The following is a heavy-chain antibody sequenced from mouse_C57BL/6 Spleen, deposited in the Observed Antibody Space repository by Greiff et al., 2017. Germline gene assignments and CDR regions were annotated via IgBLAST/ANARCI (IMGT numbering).Heavy chain of an antibody. V-gene: IGHV1-61*01. CDR3: ARRGYWDEY. CDR2: IYPSDRET. CDR1: GYTFTSYW. D-gene: IGHD4-1*01. J-gene: IGHJ2*01. Sequence: QVQLKQSGAELVRPGSSVKLSCKASGYTFTSYWMDWVKQRPGHGLEWIGNIYPSDRETHYNQKFKDKATVTVDKSSSTAYMQLISWTSEDAAVYYCARRGYWDEYWGQGTTLTVSS.